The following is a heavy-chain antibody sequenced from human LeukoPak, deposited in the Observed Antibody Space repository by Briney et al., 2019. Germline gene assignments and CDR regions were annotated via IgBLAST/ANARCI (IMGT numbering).Heavy chain of an antibody. CDR2: IYTSGST. CDR1: GGYISGGSYY. Sequence: PSETLSLTCTVSGGYISGGSYYWSWIRQPAGKGLEWIGRIYTSGSTNYNPSLKSRVTISVDTSKNQFSLKLSSVAAAETAVYYCASEDGYNWVRAFDIWGQGTMVTVSS. D-gene: IGHD5-24*01. J-gene: IGHJ3*02. V-gene: IGHV4-61*02. CDR3: ASEDGYNWVRAFDI.